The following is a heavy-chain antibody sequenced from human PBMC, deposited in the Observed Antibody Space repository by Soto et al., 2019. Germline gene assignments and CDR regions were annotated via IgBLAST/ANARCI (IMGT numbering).Heavy chain of an antibody. CDR3: ARKVCGSTSCPRSGSLDP. CDR2: IYYSGST. Sequence: SETLSLTCTVSGGSIISYYWSWIRQPPWKGLEWIGYIYYSGSTNYNPSLRSRVTISVDTSRNQFSLNLTSVTAADTAVYYCARKVCGSTSCPRSGSLDPWGQGTLVTVSS. J-gene: IGHJ5*02. CDR1: GGSIISYY. V-gene: IGHV4-59*01. D-gene: IGHD2-2*01.